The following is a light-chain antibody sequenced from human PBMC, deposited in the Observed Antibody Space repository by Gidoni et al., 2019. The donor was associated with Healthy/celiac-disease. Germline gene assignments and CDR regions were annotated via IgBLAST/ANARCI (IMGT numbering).Light chain of an antibody. J-gene: IGKJ1*01. V-gene: IGKV1-39*01. CDR2: AAS. CDR3: KQSYSTRGT. Sequence: DIQMTQCPSSLPASVGDRVTITCRASQSISSYLNWYQQKPGKAPKLLIYAASSLQIGVPSRFSGSESGTEFTRAICSLQPEDFATYYCKQSYSTRGTFGQGTKVEIK. CDR1: QSISSY.